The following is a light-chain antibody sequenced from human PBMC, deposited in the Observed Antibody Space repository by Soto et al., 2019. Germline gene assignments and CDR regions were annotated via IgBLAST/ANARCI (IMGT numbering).Light chain of an antibody. CDR3: QQRSNWPGT. J-gene: IGKJ1*01. Sequence: EIVLTQSPATLSLSPGERATLSCRASQTVSTSLAWYQQKPGQAPRLLIYDASNRATGIPARFSGSGSGTDFTLTISSLEPEYFAVYFCQQRSNWPGTFGQGTKVDIK. CDR2: DAS. V-gene: IGKV3-11*01. CDR1: QTVSTS.